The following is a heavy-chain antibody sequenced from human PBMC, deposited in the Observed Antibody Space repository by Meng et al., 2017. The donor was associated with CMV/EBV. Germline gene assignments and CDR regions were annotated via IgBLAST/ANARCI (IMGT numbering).Heavy chain of an antibody. Sequence: GESLKISCAASGFTFSSYSMNWVRQAPGKGLEWVSSISSSSSYIYYADSVKGRFTISRDNSKNTLYLQMNSLRAEDTAVYYCKIVVVPAAIRGTYGMDVWGQGTTVTVSS. CDR2: ISSSSSYI. CDR3: KIVVVPAAIRGTYGMDV. D-gene: IGHD2-2*02. V-gene: IGHV3-21*01. J-gene: IGHJ6*02. CDR1: GFTFSSYS.